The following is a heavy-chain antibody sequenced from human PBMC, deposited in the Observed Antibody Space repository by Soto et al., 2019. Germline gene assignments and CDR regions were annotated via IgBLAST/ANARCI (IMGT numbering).Heavy chain of an antibody. CDR3: ARRTGTAPRSDY. J-gene: IGHJ4*02. Sequence: QVQLVESGGGVVQPGRCLRVSCSASGVTFNDFEMYWVRQAPGKGLDWVSFISYDGSNQYYAGSVKGRFTVSRDNSKNTLFLLMNSLRPEDTAVYFCARRTGTAPRSDYWGQGTLVTVSS. V-gene: IGHV3-30-3*01. D-gene: IGHD1-7*01. CDR2: ISYDGSNQ. CDR1: GVTFNDFE.